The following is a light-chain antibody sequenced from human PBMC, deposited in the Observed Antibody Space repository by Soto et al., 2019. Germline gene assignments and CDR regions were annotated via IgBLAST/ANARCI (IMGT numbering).Light chain of an antibody. CDR3: QQYKNWPPIP. V-gene: IGKV3-15*01. J-gene: IGKJ5*01. Sequence: IVMTQSLDTLSPSPGEGVTISCSASQSVSSNLAWYQQRPGQAPRLIIYGASTRATGIPARFSGSGSGTEFTLTISSLQSEDFAVYYCQQYKNWPPIPVGQGTRAAIK. CDR1: QSVSSN. CDR2: GAS.